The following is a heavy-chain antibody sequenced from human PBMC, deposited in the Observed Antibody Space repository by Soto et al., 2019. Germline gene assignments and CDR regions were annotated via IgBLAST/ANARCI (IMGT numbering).Heavy chain of an antibody. CDR3: AKDGDIVLLAADY. D-gene: IGHD2-8*02. Sequence: PGGSLRLSCAASGLIFSSYAMTWVRQAPGEGLEWVSGISRGGDSAYYADSVKGRFTIYRDNSKKTLYLQMNSLRAGDTAVYYCAKDGDIVLLAADYWGQGTLVTVSS. J-gene: IGHJ4*02. CDR2: ISRGGDSA. CDR1: GLIFSSYA. V-gene: IGHV3-23*01.